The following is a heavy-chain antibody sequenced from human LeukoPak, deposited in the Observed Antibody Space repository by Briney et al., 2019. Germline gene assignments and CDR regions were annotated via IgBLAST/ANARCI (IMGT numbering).Heavy chain of an antibody. CDR3: GYGLVGI. CDR1: GVSISSGSNY. Sequence: SETLSLTCSVSGVSISSGSNYWGWIRQPPGKTLEWIGSIYSSGSTYYNPSLKSRVIILIDTARNHFSLNLSSVTAADTAVYYCGYGLVGIWGQGTMVTVSS. J-gene: IGHJ3*02. V-gene: IGHV4-39*07. CDR2: IYSSGST. D-gene: IGHD3-10*01.